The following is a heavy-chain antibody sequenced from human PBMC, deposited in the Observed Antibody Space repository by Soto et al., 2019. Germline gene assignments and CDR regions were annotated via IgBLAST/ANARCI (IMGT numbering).Heavy chain of an antibody. CDR2: IIPMFGMA. CDR3: AREPSPYCAGDCYFYVFDF. V-gene: IGHV1-69*01. CDR1: GGTFSTYA. Sequence: QVQLVQSGAEVKKPGSSVKVSCKASGGTFSTYAISWMRQAPGQGLEWMGGIIPMFGMANYAQNFQGRVTITADESTSTAYVELSNLRCDDTAVYYCAREPSPYCAGDCYFYVFDFWGQGTQVTVSS. J-gene: IGHJ3*01. D-gene: IGHD2-21*02.